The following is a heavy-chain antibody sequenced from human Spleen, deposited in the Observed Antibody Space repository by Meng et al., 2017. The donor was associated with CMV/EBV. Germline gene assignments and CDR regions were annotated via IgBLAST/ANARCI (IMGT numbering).Heavy chain of an antibody. Sequence: ASVKVSCKASGYTFSGYYMHWVRQATGQGLEWMGWMNPNSDNTDYAQKFQGRVTMTRDTSISTAYMELSSLRSDDTAVYFCASSIIMIRGVMAYWGQGSLVTVSS. V-gene: IGHV1-8*02. J-gene: IGHJ4*02. CDR3: ASSIIMIRGVMAY. D-gene: IGHD3-10*01. CDR1: GYTFSGYY. CDR2: MNPNSDNT.